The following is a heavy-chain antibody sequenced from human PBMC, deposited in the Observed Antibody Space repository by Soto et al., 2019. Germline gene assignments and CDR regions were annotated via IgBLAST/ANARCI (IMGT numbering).Heavy chain of an antibody. V-gene: IGHV3-23*01. D-gene: IGHD2-8*01. CDR2: ISGTGGRA. J-gene: IGHJ4*02. Sequence: GGSLRLSCASSGFTFGRYAMSWVHLGPGEGLQWISGISGTGGRAYYADSLEGRFIISRDNSKNTLYLQMNSLRAEDTAVYYCAKDRECTTSNCDVMNYFDYWGQGTQVTVSS. CDR3: AKDRECTTSNCDVMNYFDY. CDR1: GFTFGRYA.